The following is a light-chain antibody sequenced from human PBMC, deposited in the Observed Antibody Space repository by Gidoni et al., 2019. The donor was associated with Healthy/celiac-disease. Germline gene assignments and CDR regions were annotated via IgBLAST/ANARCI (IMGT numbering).Light chain of an antibody. CDR1: QGISSA. J-gene: IGKJ2*04. CDR2: DAS. Sequence: AIQLTQSPSSLYASVGDRVTITCRASQGISSALAWYQQKPGNAPKLLIYDASSLESGVPAKFSGSGSGTDFTLTISSLQPEDFATYYCQQFNSYSCSFGQGTKLEIK. CDR3: QQFNSYSCS. V-gene: IGKV1-13*02.